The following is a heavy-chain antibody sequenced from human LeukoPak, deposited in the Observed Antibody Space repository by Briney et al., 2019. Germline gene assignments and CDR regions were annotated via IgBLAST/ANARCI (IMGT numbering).Heavy chain of an antibody. Sequence: SETLSPTCTVSGGSISSSSYYWGWIRQPPGKGLEWIGSIYYSGSTYYNPSLKSRVTISVDTSKNQFSLKLSSVTAADTAVYYCARPRSLRDAFDIWGQGTMVTVSS. CDR3: ARPRSLRDAFDI. CDR1: GGSISSSSYY. CDR2: IYYSGST. J-gene: IGHJ3*02. V-gene: IGHV4-39*01.